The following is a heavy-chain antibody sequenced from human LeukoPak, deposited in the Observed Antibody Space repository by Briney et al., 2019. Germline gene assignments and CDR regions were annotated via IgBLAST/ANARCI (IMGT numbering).Heavy chain of an antibody. D-gene: IGHD3-22*01. CDR1: GYTFTSYY. CDR3: ARVRDYFDSSDYSDY. J-gene: IGHJ4*02. CDR2: ISAYNGNT. V-gene: IGHV1-18*04. Sequence: ASVKVSCKASGYTFTSYYISWVRQAPGQGLEWMGWISAYNGNTKYVQKFQGRVTMTIDTSSTTAYMELRSLTSDDTAVYYCARVRDYFDSSDYSDYWGQGTLVTVSS.